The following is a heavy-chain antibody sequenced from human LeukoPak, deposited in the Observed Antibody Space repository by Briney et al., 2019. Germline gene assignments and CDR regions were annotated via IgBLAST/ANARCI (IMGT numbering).Heavy chain of an antibody. CDR2: ISYDGSNK. J-gene: IGHJ4*02. CDR3: ARVGRGYSFNVYYFGY. V-gene: IGHV3-30*04. Sequence: GGSLRLSCAASGFTLSSYAMHWVREAPGKGLEWVAVISYDGSNKYYADSVKGRFTISRDNSKNTLYLQMNSLRAEDTAVYYCARVGRGYSFNVYYFGYWGQGTLVTVSS. CDR1: GFTLSSYA. D-gene: IGHD5-18*01.